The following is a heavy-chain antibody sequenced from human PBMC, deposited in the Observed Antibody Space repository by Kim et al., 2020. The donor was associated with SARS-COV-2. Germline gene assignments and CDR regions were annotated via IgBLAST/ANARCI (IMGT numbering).Heavy chain of an antibody. D-gene: IGHD6-13*01. Sequence: TPPLKSGVPISVDTSKTQFSLKLSSVPAADTAVYYCARHPAAAGTWFDPWGQGTLVTVSS. V-gene: IGHV4-39*01. J-gene: IGHJ5*02. CDR3: ARHPAAAGTWFDP.